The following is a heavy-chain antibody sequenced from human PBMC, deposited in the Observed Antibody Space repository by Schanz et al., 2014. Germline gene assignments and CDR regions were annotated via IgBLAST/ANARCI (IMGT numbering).Heavy chain of an antibody. CDR1: GGPFSGYF. CDR2: IHHSGSI. J-gene: IGHJ6*02. V-gene: IGHV4-34*10. CDR3: ARHLVNAYGMDV. D-gene: IGHD3-3*02. Sequence: QVQLQESGPGLVKPSETLSLTCAVYGGPFSGYFWSWIRQSPGKGLQWIGEIHHSGSIIYNPSLRSGVTISMDTSKNQFSLKVTSLTAADTAVYYCARHLVNAYGMDVWGQGTAVTVSS.